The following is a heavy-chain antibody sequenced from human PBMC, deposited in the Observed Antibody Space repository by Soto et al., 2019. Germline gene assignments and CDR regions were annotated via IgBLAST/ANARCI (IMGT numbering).Heavy chain of an antibody. D-gene: IGHD1-26*01. J-gene: IGHJ4*02. CDR3: TTDSYSPITVVRFNY. Sequence: VGSLRLSWAASGLICSNAWISWVRQVTGKGLEWVGRIKSKINGGTADYAAPVQGRFAVSRDDSKNMVFLQMNSLKTEDTGIYSCTTDSYSPITVVRFNYWGQEPVVPVPS. V-gene: IGHV3-15*07. CDR2: IKSKINGGTA. CDR1: GLICSNAW.